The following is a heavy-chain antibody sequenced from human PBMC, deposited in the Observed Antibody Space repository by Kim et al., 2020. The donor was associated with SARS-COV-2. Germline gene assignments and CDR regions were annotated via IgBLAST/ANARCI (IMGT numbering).Heavy chain of an antibody. V-gene: IGHV1-3*01. CDR3: ARDGGTDYYDNSFDY. D-gene: IGHD3-22*01. CDR1: GYNFTSYA. J-gene: IGHJ4*02. CDR2: INAGSGNT. Sequence: ASVKVSCKASGYNFTSYAIHWVRQAPGQRLEWMGWINAGSGNTRYSQKFQGRVSLTRDTSASTAYMDLSSLRSEDTAVYYCARDGGTDYYDNSFDYWGQGTLVTVSS.